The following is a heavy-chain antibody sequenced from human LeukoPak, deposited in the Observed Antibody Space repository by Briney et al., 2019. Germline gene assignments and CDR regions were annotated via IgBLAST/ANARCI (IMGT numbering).Heavy chain of an antibody. CDR2: TNQDGSKN. CDR1: EFTFSNYW. D-gene: IGHD6-19*01. Sequence: GGSLRLSCAASEFTFSNYWMSWVRQAPGKGLERVAHTNQDGSKNYYVDSVRGRFTISRDNAKNSLYMQMNSLRAEDTAVYYCATTVAGYPDDYFDYWGQGTLVTVSS. V-gene: IGHV3-7*01. CDR3: ATTVAGYPDDYFDY. J-gene: IGHJ4*02.